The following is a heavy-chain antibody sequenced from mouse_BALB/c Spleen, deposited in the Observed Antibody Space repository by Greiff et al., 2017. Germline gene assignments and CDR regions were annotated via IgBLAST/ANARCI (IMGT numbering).Heavy chain of an antibody. CDR3: ARGENYRRGYYFDY. CDR2: IYPGDGDT. V-gene: IGHV1-82*01. CDR1: GYAFSSSW. D-gene: IGHD2-14*01. Sequence: QVQLKQSGPELVKPGASVKISCKASGYAFSSSWMNWVKQRPGQGLEWIGRIYPGDGDTNYNGKFKGKATLTADKSSSTAYMQLSSLTSVDSAVYFCARGENYRRGYYFDYWGQGTTLTVSS. J-gene: IGHJ2*01.